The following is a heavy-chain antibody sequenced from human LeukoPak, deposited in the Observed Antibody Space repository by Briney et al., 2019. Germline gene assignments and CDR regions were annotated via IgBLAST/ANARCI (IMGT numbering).Heavy chain of an antibody. D-gene: IGHD6-19*01. CDR3: AKDRKNSGWD. J-gene: IGHJ4*02. CDR1: GFTVSSNY. V-gene: IGHV3-23*01. CDR2: ISGGGGTT. Sequence: PGGSLRLSCAASGFTVSSNYMSWVRQAPGKGLEWVSAISGGGGTTYYADSVKGRFTISRDNSKNTLYLQMNSLRAEDTAVYYCAKDRKNSGWDWGQGTLVTVSS.